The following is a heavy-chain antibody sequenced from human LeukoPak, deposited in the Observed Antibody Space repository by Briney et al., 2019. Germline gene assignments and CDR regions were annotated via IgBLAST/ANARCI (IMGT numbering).Heavy chain of an antibody. D-gene: IGHD2-2*01. Sequence: SETLSLTCGVSSYSLCIGYAWAWTSQSQGKGLGRIGSFYLSGIAYYNPSLKSRVTISVQPSKNQFSLNMYSVTAADTAVYYCAREPRWLTPDYTSASCYENYFDPWGQGTLVTVSS. J-gene: IGHJ5*02. CDR3: AREPRWLTPDYTSASCYENYFDP. CDR1: SYSLCIGYA. V-gene: IGHV4-38-2*02. CDR2: FYLSGIA.